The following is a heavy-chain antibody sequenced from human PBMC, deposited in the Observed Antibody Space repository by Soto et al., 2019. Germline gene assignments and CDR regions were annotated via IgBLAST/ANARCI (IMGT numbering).Heavy chain of an antibody. CDR1: GGSISSYY. D-gene: IGHD5-18*01. CDR3: ARGIAMGDYYYYGMDV. V-gene: IGHV4-59*01. CDR2: IYYSGST. Sequence: SETLSLTCTVSGGSISSYYWSWIRQPPGKGLEWIGYIYYSGSTNYNPSLKSRVTISVDTSKNQFSLKLSSVTAADTAVYYCARGIAMGDYYYYGMDVWAQGTTVTVSS. J-gene: IGHJ6*02.